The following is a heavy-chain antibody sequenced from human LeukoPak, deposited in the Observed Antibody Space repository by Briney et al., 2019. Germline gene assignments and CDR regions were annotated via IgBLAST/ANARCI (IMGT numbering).Heavy chain of an antibody. V-gene: IGHV1-69*05. Sequence: KPGASVKVSCKASGGTFSSYAISWVRQAPGQGLEWMGGIIPIFGTANYAQKFQGRVTITTDESTSTAYMELSSLRSGDTAVYYCARSSCTNGVCYLDYWGQGTLVTVSS. D-gene: IGHD2-8*01. CDR1: GGTFSSYA. J-gene: IGHJ4*02. CDR2: IIPIFGTA. CDR3: ARSSCTNGVCYLDY.